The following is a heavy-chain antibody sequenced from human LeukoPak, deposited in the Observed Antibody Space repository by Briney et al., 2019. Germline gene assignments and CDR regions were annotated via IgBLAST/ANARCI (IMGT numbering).Heavy chain of an antibody. CDR1: GFTFSSYS. Sequence: GGSLRLSCAASGFTFSSYSMNWVRQAPGKGLEWVSSISSSSSYIYYADSVKGRFTISRDNAKNSLYLQMNSLRAEDTAVYYCARVDDFWSGYYFGYWGQGTLVTVSS. CDR2: ISSSSSYI. CDR3: ARVDDFWSGYYFGY. D-gene: IGHD3-3*01. J-gene: IGHJ4*02. V-gene: IGHV3-21*01.